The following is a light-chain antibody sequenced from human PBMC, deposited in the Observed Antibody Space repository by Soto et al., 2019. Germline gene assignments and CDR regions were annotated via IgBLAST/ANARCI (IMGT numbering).Light chain of an antibody. J-gene: IGKJ4*01. Sequence: EIVLTQSPATLSLSPGERATLSCRASQSVSSYLAWYQQKPGQAPRLLIYDTSNRAGGVPARFSGYGSATDFTLTISSLEPEDFALYYCQQRSSWPLTFGGGTKVEIK. CDR1: QSVSSY. V-gene: IGKV3-11*01. CDR2: DTS. CDR3: QQRSSWPLT.